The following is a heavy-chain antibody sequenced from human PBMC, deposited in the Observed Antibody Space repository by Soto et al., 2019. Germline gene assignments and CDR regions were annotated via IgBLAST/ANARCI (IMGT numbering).Heavy chain of an antibody. J-gene: IGHJ6*02. CDR1: GGTFSSYA. CDR2: IIPIFGTA. V-gene: IGHV1-69*01. D-gene: IGHD3-3*01. CDR3: ASRGSTIFGVVIIPTYYYYYGMDV. Sequence: QVQLVQSGAEVKKPGSSVKVSCKASGGTFSSYAIRWVRQAPGQGLEWMGGIIPIFGTANYAQKFQGRVTITADESTSTAYMELSSLRSEDTAVYYCASRGSTIFGVVIIPTYYYYYGMDVWGQGTTVTVSS.